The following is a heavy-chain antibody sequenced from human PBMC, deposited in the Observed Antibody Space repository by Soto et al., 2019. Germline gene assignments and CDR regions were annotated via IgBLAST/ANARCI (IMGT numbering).Heavy chain of an antibody. CDR2: ISSSSSTI. Sequence: GGSLRLSCAASGFTFSSYSMNWVRQAPGKGLEWVSYISSSSSTIYYADSVKGRFTISRDNAKNSLYLQMNSLRDEDTAVYYCARGISGRVTYYDFCSWFDPWGQGTLVTVSS. V-gene: IGHV3-48*02. J-gene: IGHJ5*02. CDR3: ARGISGRVTYYDFCSWFDP. D-gene: IGHD3-3*01. CDR1: GFTFSSYS.